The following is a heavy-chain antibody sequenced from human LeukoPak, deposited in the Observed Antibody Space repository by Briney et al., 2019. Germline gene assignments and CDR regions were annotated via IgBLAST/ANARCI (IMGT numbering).Heavy chain of an antibody. Sequence: ASVKVSCKASGGTFSSYAISWVRQAPGQGLEWMGGIIPIFGTANYAQKFQGRVTITADESTSTAYMELSSLRSEDTAVYYCAREEGIAAAGNWFDPWGQGTLVTVSS. J-gene: IGHJ5*02. CDR1: GGTFSSYA. CDR3: AREEGIAAAGNWFDP. D-gene: IGHD6-13*01. CDR2: IIPIFGTA. V-gene: IGHV1-69*13.